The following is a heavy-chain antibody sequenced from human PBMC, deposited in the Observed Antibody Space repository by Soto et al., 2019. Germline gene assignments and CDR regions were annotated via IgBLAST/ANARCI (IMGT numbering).Heavy chain of an antibody. D-gene: IGHD2-8*01. CDR3: AREIMPLTNDWYFDL. CDR1: GGSFSGYY. Sequence: SETLSLTCAVYGGSFSGYYWSWIRQPPGKGLEWIGEINHSGSTNYNPSLKSRVTISVDTSKNQFSLRLSSVTAADTAVYYCAREIMPLTNDWYFDLWGRGTLVTVSS. J-gene: IGHJ2*01. CDR2: INHSGST. V-gene: IGHV4-34*01.